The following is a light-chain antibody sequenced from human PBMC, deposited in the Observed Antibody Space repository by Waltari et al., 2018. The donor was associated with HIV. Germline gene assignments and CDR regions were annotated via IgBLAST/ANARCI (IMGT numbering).Light chain of an antibody. CDR2: AAS. J-gene: IGKJ2*01. V-gene: IGKV1-39*01. Sequence: DIQMTQSPSSLSAFVGDRVTITCRASHSITNFLSWYQQKPGKAPKLLIYAASNLQSGVPSRFSGSGSGTDFTLTITSLQPEDFATYHCQQIKTTPYNFGQWTKLEI. CDR1: HSITNF. CDR3: QQIKTTPYN.